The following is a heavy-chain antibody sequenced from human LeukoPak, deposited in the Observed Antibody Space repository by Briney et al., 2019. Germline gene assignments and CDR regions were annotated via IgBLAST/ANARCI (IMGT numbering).Heavy chain of an antibody. CDR2: ISYDGSYK. CDR3: ARGLTMIVVVPRF. V-gene: IGHV3-30*01. CDR1: GFAFSSYA. J-gene: IGHJ4*02. D-gene: IGHD3-22*01. Sequence: GRSLRLSYAASGFAFSSYAMHWVRQAPGRGLEWVAVISYDGSYKYHADSVKGRFTISRDNSKNTLSLQMNSLRLEDTAVYYCARGLTMIVVVPRFWGQGTLVTVSS.